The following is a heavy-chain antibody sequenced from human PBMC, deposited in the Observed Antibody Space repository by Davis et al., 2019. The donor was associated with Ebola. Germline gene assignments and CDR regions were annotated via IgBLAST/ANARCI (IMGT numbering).Heavy chain of an antibody. D-gene: IGHD6-13*01. V-gene: IGHV3-30-3*01. CDR2: ISYDGNNK. CDR3: ARAEGSSSWYRWFDP. Sequence: GESLKISCAASEFTFSRYAMHWVRQAPGKGLEWVTLISYDGNNKYYADSVKGRFTISRDNSKNTLYLQMNSLRAEDTAVYYCARAEGSSSWYRWFDPWGQGTLVTVSS. J-gene: IGHJ5*02. CDR1: EFTFSRYA.